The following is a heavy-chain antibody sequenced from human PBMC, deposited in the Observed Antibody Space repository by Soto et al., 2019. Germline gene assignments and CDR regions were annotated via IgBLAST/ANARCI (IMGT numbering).Heavy chain of an antibody. J-gene: IGHJ4*02. V-gene: IGHV3-74*01. CDR3: ASYLPYGDPEDY. D-gene: IGHD4-17*01. CDR1: GFTFSSYW. Sequence: EVQLVESGGGLVQPGGSLRLSCAASGFTFSSYWMHWVRQAPGKGLVWVSRINSDGSSTSYADSVKGRFTISRDNAKNTLYLQMNSLRAEDTAVYYCASYLPYGDPEDYWGQGTLVTVSS. CDR2: INSDGSST.